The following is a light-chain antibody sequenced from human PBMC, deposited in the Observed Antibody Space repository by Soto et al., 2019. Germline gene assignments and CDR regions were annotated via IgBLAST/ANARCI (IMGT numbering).Light chain of an antibody. V-gene: IGKV3-15*01. CDR1: QSVSIN. Sequence: EIVMTQSPATLSVSPGERATLSCRASQSVSINLAWYQQKPGQAPRLLIYGASTRATGIPARFSGSGSGTEFTLTISSLQSEDFAVYYCLQYNNWPPWTFCQGTNVDIK. J-gene: IGKJ1*01. CDR3: LQYNNWPPWT. CDR2: GAS.